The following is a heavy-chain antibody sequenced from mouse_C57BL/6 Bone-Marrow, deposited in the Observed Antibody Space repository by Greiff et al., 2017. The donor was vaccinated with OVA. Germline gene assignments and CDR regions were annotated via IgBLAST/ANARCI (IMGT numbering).Heavy chain of an antibody. CDR2: SRNKANDYTT. D-gene: IGHD1-1*01. J-gene: IGHJ1*03. CDR1: GFTFSDFY. Sequence: EVNVVESGGGLVQSGRSLRLSCATSGFTFSDFYMEWVRQAPGKGLEWIAASRNKANDYTTEYSASVKGRFIVSRDTSQSILYLQMNALRAEDTAIYYCARDASGYGSSYWYFDVWGTGTTVTVSS. CDR3: ARDASGYGSSYWYFDV. V-gene: IGHV7-1*01.